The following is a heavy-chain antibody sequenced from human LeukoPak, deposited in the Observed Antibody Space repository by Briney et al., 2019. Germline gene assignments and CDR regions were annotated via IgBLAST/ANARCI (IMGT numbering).Heavy chain of an antibody. V-gene: IGHV4-59*08. CDR3: ARLVAGNYFDY. CDR1: GGSMRNYY. Sequence: PGETLSLTCTVSGGSMRNYYGSWIRQSPGKGLEWIGYIYYSATTKYNTSLQSRVTISLDTSKNQFSLKLSSVTAADTAVFYCARLVAGNYFDYWGQGTLVTVSS. CDR2: IYYSATT. J-gene: IGHJ4*02. D-gene: IGHD6-19*01.